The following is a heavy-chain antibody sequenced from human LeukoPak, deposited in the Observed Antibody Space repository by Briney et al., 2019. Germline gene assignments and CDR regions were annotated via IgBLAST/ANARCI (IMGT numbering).Heavy chain of an antibody. V-gene: IGHV3-7*05. J-gene: IGHJ4*02. CDR2: IKQDGSEK. CDR1: GFSFSDHN. CDR3: ANYYDSSGYYPGSFDY. D-gene: IGHD3-22*01. Sequence: GGSLRLSCAVSGFSFSDHNMNWVRQAPGKGLEWVANIKQDGSEKYYVDSVKGQFTISRDNAKNSLYLQMNSLRAEDTAVYYCANYYDSSGYYPGSFDYWGQGTLVTVSS.